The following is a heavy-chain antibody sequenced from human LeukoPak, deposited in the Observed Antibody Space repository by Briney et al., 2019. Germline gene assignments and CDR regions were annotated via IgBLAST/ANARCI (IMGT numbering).Heavy chain of an antibody. J-gene: IGHJ5*02. D-gene: IGHD3-10*01. V-gene: IGHV4-30-2*01. CDR2: IYHSGST. CDR3: ARGRRTTGSGWFDP. Sequence: SQTLSLTCAVSGGSISSGGYSWSWIRQPPGKGLEWIGYIYHSGSTYYNPSLKSRVTISVDRSKNQFSLKLSSVTAADTAVYYCARGRRTTGSGWFDPWGQGTLVTVSS. CDR1: GGSISSGGYS.